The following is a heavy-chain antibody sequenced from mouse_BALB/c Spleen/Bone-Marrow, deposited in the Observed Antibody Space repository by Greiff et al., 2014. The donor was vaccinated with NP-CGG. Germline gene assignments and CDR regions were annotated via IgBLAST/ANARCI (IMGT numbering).Heavy chain of an antibody. CDR3: ASRGSSGYVPDY. D-gene: IGHD3-1*01. CDR1: GYTFTSYW. CDR2: IFPGTGTT. Sequence: VKLVESGAELVKPGASVKLSCKTSGYTFTSYWIQWVKQRPGQGLGWIGEIFPGTGTTYYNEKFKGKATLTIDTSSSTAYMQLSSLTSEDSAVYFCASRGSSGYVPDYWGQGTALTVSS. J-gene: IGHJ2*01. V-gene: IGHV1S132*01.